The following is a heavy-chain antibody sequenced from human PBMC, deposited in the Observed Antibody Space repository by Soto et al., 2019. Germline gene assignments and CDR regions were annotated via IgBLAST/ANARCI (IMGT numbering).Heavy chain of an antibody. Sequence: QVQLVQSGAEVKKPGASVKVSCKASGDTFTDYYIHWVRQAPGQGLEWMGTVNPSGGHTTYAQHFLGRMTLTRDTSTSTLYMELTSLTSEDTAIYYCARGGHVVVVTAALDYWGQGTLVTVSS. D-gene: IGHD2-21*02. J-gene: IGHJ4*02. CDR3: ARGGHVVVVTAALDY. CDR2: VNPSGGHT. V-gene: IGHV1-46*01. CDR1: GDTFTDYY.